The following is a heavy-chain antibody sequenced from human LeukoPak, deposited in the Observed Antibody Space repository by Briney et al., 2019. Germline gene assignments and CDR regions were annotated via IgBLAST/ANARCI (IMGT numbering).Heavy chain of an antibody. D-gene: IGHD3-3*01. V-gene: IGHV4-59*08. CDR1: GGSISSYY. J-gene: IGHJ5*02. CDR3: ARHKGYYDFGFDP. Sequence: SETLSLTCTVSGGSISSYYWSWIRQPPGKGLEWIGYIYYSGSTSYNPSLKSRVTISVDTSKNQFSLKLSSVTAADTAVYYCARHKGYYDFGFDPWGQGTLVTVSS. CDR2: IYYSGST.